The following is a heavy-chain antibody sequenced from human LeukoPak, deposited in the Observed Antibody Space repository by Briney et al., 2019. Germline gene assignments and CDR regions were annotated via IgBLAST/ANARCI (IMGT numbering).Heavy chain of an antibody. CDR2: INHSGST. CDR1: GGSFSGYY. CDR3: ARGMEERFGELLVYYFDY. V-gene: IGHV4-34*01. J-gene: IGHJ4*02. Sequence: SETLSLTCAVYGGSFSGYYWSWIRQPPGKGLEWIGEINHSGSTNYNPSLKSRVTISVDTSKNQFSLKLSSVTAADTAVYYCARGMEERFGELLVYYFDYWGQGTLVTVSS. D-gene: IGHD3-10*01.